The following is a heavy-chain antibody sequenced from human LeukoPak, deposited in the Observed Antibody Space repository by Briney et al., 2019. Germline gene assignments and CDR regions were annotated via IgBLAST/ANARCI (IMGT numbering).Heavy chain of an antibody. J-gene: IGHJ4*02. CDR1: GFPLSSYD. CDR3: ARDKGFDY. CDR2: VSKSGSTT. Sequence: GGSLRLSCAVSGFPLSSYDMSWVRQAPEKGLEWVSVVSKSGSTTHYADSVRGRFTISRDNPKNTLYLQMNSLRADDTAVYYCARDKGFDYWGQGTLVTVSS. V-gene: IGHV3-23*01.